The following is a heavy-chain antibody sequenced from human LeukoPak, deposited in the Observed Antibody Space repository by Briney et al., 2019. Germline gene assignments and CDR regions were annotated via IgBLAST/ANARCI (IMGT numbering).Heavy chain of an antibody. V-gene: IGHV3-23*01. CDR3: AKEGYYGSGSYYNPNWFDP. J-gene: IGHJ5*02. CDR2: ISGSGGST. CDR1: GFTFSSYA. D-gene: IGHD3-10*01. Sequence: GGSLRLSCAASGFTFSSYAMSWVRQAPGKGLEWVPAISGSGGSTYYADSVKGRFTISRDNSKNTLYLQMNSLRAEDTAVYYCAKEGYYGSGSYYNPNWFDPWGQGTLVTVSS.